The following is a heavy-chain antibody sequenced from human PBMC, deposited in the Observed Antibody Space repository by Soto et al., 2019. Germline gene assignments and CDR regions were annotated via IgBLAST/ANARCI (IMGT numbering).Heavy chain of an antibody. Sequence: PGGSLRLSCAASGFTFSSYSMNWVRQAPGKGLEWVSYISSSSSTIYYADSVKGRFTISRDNAKNSLYLQMNSLRAEDTAVYYCAVVPAANGYYGMDVWGQGTTVTVSS. V-gene: IGHV3-48*01. D-gene: IGHD2-2*01. CDR3: AVVPAANGYYGMDV. CDR1: GFTFSSYS. J-gene: IGHJ6*02. CDR2: ISSSSSTI.